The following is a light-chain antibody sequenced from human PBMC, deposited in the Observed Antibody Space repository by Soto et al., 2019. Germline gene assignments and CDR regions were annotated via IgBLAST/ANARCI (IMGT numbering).Light chain of an antibody. Sequence: EVVLTQSPATLSLSPGERATLSCRASQTLANYLAWYQRRPGQAPRLLIYDASNRATGIPARFSGSGSGTDFTLTISSLEPEDSAVYYCQQRSDSYTFGQGTTLEIK. CDR2: DAS. CDR1: QTLANY. J-gene: IGKJ2*01. CDR3: QQRSDSYT. V-gene: IGKV3-11*01.